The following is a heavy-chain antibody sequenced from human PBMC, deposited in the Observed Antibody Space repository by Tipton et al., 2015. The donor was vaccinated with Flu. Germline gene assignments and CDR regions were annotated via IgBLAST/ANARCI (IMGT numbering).Heavy chain of an antibody. Sequence: LRLSCSVSGDAIRSGYLWAWIRQPPGRGLEWIGNIFRTGSPYLNPSLKGRVAISVDTSKNQFSLKVTSVTAADTAVYFCERRDYSNYVSEPKSWFDPWGQGTLVAVSS. CDR2: IFRTGSP. CDR1: GDAIRSGYL. CDR3: ERRDYSNYVSEPKSWFDP. J-gene: IGHJ5*02. D-gene: IGHD4-11*01. V-gene: IGHV4-38-2*01.